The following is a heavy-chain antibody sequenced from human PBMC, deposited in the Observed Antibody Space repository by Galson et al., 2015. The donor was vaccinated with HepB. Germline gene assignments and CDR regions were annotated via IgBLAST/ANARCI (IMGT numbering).Heavy chain of an antibody. J-gene: IGHJ4*02. CDR2: ISSSSNYI. CDR1: GFTFSDYY. V-gene: IGHV3-11*05. Sequence: SLRLSCAASGFTFSDYYMSWIRQAPGKGLEWVSYISSSSNYINYADSMKGRFTISRDNAKKSLYLQMNSLRAEDTAVYYCARAITMSRPEGFDYWGQGTLVTVSA. D-gene: IGHD3-10*02. CDR3: ARAITMSRPEGFDY.